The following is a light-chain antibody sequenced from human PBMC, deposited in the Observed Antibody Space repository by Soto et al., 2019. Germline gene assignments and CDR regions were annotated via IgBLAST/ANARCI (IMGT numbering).Light chain of an antibody. V-gene: IGKV3-15*01. J-gene: IGKJ1*01. Sequence: ETVMTQSPATLSVSPGERATLSCRASQSVGTNVAWYQHKPGQAPRLLIYGASTRATGVPARFSGSAPGADFTLTISSLQSEDSAVYYCQEYSNWWTFGQGTKIEIK. CDR2: GAS. CDR1: QSVGTN. CDR3: QEYSNWWT.